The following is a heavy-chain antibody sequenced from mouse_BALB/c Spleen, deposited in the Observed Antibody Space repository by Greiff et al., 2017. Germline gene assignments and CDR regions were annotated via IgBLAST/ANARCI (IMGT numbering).Heavy chain of an antibody. V-gene: IGHV5-12-2*01. CDR2: ISNGGGST. J-gene: IGHJ4*01. D-gene: IGHD1-1*01. CDR3: ARHYGSSYVDAMDY. Sequence: EVKLMESGGGLVQPGGSLKLSCAASGFTFSSYTMSWVRQTPEKRLEWVAYISNGGGSTYYPDTVKGRFTISRDNAKNTLYLQMSSLKSEDTAMYYCARHYGSSYVDAMDYWGQGTSVTVSS. CDR1: GFTFSSYT.